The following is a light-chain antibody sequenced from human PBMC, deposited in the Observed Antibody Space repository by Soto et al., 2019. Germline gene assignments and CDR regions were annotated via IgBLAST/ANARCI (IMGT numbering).Light chain of an antibody. V-gene: IGKV3-20*01. J-gene: IGKJ1*01. CDR3: QQYGSSPRT. CDR1: QSVSSSY. CDR2: GAS. Sequence: EIVLTQSPGTLSLSPGERATPSCRASQSVSSSYLAWYQQKLGLAPRLLIYGASSRATGIPDRFSGSGSGTDFTLTISRLEPEDFAVYYCQQYGSSPRTFGQGTKVDIK.